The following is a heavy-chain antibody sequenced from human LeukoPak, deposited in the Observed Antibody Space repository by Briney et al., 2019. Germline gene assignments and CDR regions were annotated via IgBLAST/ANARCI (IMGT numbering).Heavy chain of an antibody. Sequence: GGSLRLSCAASGFTFSRCWMSLVRQAPGKGLEGVANIKEDGSEKYYVDSVKGRFTISRDNAKKSLYLQMNGLRAEDTAVYYCAAGLQEGKDPYGRVWYFGLWGRGTLVTVSS. J-gene: IGHJ2*01. D-gene: IGHD4-17*01. V-gene: IGHV3-7*01. CDR3: AAGLQEGKDPYGRVWYFGL. CDR1: GFTFSRCW. CDR2: IKEDGSEK.